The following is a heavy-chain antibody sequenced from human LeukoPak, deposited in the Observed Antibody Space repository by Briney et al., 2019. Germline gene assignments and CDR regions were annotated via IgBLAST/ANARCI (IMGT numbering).Heavy chain of an antibody. CDR1: GFTFTSSA. CDR2: IVVDSGNT. Sequence: GASVKVSCKASGFTFTSSAMQWVRQARGQRLEWIGWIVVDSGNTNYAQKFQERVTITRDISTSTAYMELTSLRYEDTAVYYCVASLRGFDSWGQGTLVTVSS. J-gene: IGHJ4*02. D-gene: IGHD3-10*01. V-gene: IGHV1-58*02. CDR3: VASLRGFDS.